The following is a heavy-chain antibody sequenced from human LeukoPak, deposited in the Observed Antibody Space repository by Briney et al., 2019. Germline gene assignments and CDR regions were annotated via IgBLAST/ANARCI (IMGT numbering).Heavy chain of an antibody. J-gene: IGHJ4*02. CDR2: INHRGST. CDR1: GGSFSGYY. D-gene: IGHD3-16*02. V-gene: IGHV4-34*01. Sequence: SETLSLTCAVYGGSFSGYYWSWIRQPPGKGREWIGEINHRGSTNHNPSLKSRVTISVNTSKNQFSLKLSSVTAADTAVYYCARRGYDYVWGSYRYTGFDYWGQGTLVTVSS. CDR3: ARRGYDYVWGSYRYTGFDY.